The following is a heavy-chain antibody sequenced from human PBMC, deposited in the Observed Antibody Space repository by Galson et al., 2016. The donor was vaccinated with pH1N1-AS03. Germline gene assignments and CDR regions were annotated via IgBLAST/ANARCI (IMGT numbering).Heavy chain of an antibody. J-gene: IGHJ4*02. CDR2: IRLDGSNK. CDR3: AKVSALLEFDY. V-gene: IGHV3-30*02. D-gene: IGHD1-26*01. CDR1: GFTFSSYG. Sequence: SLRLSCAASGFTFSSYGMHWVRQAPGKGLEWVSFIRLDGSNKYYADSVKGRFTISRDNSNNTLYLQLNSLRAEDTAVYYCAKVSALLEFDYWGQGTLVIVSS.